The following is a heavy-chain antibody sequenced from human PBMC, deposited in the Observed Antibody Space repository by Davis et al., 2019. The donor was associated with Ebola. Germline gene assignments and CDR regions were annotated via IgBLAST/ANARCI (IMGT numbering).Heavy chain of an antibody. Sequence: GESLKISCAASGFTFSSYSMNWVRQAPGKGLEWVSSISSSSSYIYYADSVKGRFTISRDNAKNSLYLQMNSLRAEDTAVYYCARGLRWEPGPVAYYYYGMDVWGQGTTVTVSS. V-gene: IGHV3-21*01. J-gene: IGHJ6*02. CDR1: GFTFSSYS. CDR2: ISSSSSYI. CDR3: ARGLRWEPGPVAYYYYGMDV. D-gene: IGHD1-26*01.